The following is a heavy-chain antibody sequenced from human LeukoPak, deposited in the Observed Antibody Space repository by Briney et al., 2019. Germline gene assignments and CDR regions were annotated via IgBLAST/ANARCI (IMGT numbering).Heavy chain of an antibody. D-gene: IGHD2-2*01. CDR3: ARGKVPAAWGYYMDV. J-gene: IGHJ6*03. CDR2: IYYSGST. V-gene: IGHV4-59*11. CDR1: GGSISSHY. Sequence: SETLSLTCTVSGGSISSHYWSWIRQPPGKGLEWIGYIYYSGSTNYNPSLKSRVTISVDTSKNQFSLKLSSVTAADTAVYYCARGKVPAAWGYYMDVWGKGTTVTVSS.